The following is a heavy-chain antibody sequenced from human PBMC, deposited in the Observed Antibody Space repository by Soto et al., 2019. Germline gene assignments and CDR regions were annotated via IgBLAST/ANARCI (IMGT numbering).Heavy chain of an antibody. J-gene: IGHJ6*02. V-gene: IGHV1-18*04. CDR3: ARAGKQLRHYYYYGMDA. Sequence: GASVKVSCKASGYTFTSYGISWVRQAPGQGLEWMGWISAYNGNTNYAQKLQGRVTMTTDTSTSTAYMELRSLRSDDTAVYYCARAGKQLRHYYYYGMDAWGQGTTVTVSS. CDR2: ISAYNGNT. CDR1: GYTFTSYG. D-gene: IGHD5-12*01.